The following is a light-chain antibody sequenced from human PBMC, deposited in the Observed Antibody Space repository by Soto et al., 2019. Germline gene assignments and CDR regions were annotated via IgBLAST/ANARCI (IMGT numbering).Light chain of an antibody. J-gene: IGKJ1*01. Sequence: DIQMTQSPSTLSASVGDRVTITCRASQSINSWLAWYQQKPGKGPTLLIYRASRLESGVPSRFSGSGSGTEFALTIRSMQTDDFANYYCQQYETYSWTFGQGTKVDIK. CDR3: QQYETYSWT. V-gene: IGKV1-5*03. CDR2: RAS. CDR1: QSINSW.